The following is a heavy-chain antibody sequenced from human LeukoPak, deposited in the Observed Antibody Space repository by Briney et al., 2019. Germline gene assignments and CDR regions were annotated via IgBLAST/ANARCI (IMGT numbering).Heavy chain of an antibody. J-gene: IGHJ6*03. CDR3: ARDWDTAMPRRNYYMDV. D-gene: IGHD5-18*01. Sequence: LETLSLTCTVSGGSISSYYWSWIRQPAGKGLEWIGRIYTSGSTNYNPSLKSRVTMSVDTSKNQFSLKLSSVTAADTAVYYCARDWDTAMPRRNYYMDVWGKGTTVTVSS. CDR1: GGSISSYY. V-gene: IGHV4-4*07. CDR2: IYTSGST.